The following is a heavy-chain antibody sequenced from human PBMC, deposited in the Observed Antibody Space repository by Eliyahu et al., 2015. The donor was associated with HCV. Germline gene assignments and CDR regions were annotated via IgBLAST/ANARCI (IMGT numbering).Heavy chain of an antibody. CDR2: IAFDGSKE. V-gene: IGHV3-30-3*01. J-gene: IGHJ5*02. CDR1: GFTFSDYA. D-gene: IGHD4-17*01. Sequence: QVQLVESGGGVVQPGRSLRLSRAASGFTFSDYAIHWVRQAPGKGLEWVAIIAFDGSKEFYGDSVRGRFTISRDNSQNTVFLQMNSLKPEDTAVHYCARAITVSTHNWLAPWGQGTLVTVSS. CDR3: ARAITVSTHNWLAP.